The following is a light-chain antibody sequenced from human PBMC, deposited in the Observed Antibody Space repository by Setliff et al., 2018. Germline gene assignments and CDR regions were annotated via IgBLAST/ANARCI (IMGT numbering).Light chain of an antibody. V-gene: IGLV1-40*01. J-gene: IGLJ1*01. Sequence: QSVLTQPPSVSGAPGQRVTISCTGSSSDIGAGFSVHWYQQLPGTAPKLLIYGNSNRPSGVPDRFSGSKSGTSASLAITGLQAEDEADYYCQSYGGSLSGEVFGTGTKGTVL. CDR3: QSYGGSLSGEV. CDR2: GNS. CDR1: SSDIGAGFS.